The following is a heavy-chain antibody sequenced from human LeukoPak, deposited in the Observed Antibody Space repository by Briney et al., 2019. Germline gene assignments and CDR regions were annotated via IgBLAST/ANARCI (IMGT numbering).Heavy chain of an antibody. J-gene: IGHJ4*02. CDR1: GFTFSSYA. D-gene: IGHD3/OR15-3a*01. V-gene: IGHV3-23*01. CDR2: ISGSGGST. Sequence: GRSLRLSCAASGFTFSSYAMSWVRQAPGKGLEWVSAISGSGGSTYYADSVKGRFTISRDNSKNTLYPQMNSLRAEDTAVYYCAKVWTLRSLPDYWGQGTLVTVSS. CDR3: AKVWTLRSLPDY.